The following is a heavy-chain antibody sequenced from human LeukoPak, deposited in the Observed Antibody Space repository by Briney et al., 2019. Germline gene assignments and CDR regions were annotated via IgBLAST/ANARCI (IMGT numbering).Heavy chain of an antibody. CDR1: GFTFSSYS. V-gene: IGHV3-23*01. CDR3: AKKTSGYFPFDY. Sequence: GGSLRLSCAASGFTFSSYSMSWVRQAPGEGLEWVSIISGSSDTTYYADSVKGRFTISRDNSMNALYLQMNSLRAEDTAVYYCAKKTSGYFPFDYWGLGTLVTVSS. J-gene: IGHJ4*02. D-gene: IGHD5-12*01. CDR2: ISGSSDTT.